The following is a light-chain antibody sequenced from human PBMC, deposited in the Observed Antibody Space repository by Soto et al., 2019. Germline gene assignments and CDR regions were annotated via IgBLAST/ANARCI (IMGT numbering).Light chain of an antibody. CDR1: QSVSNNY. CDR2: DIS. V-gene: IGKV3-11*01. CDR3: QQRSNWPIT. J-gene: IGKJ5*01. Sequence: EIVLTQSPGTLSLSPGERGTLSCRASQSVSNNYLAWYQQKPGQAPRLLIYDISKRATGIPARFSGSGSGTDFTLTISSLEPEDFAVYYCQQRSNWPITFGQGTRREIK.